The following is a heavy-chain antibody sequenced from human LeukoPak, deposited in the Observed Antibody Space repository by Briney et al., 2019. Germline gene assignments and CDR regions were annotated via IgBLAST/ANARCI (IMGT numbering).Heavy chain of an antibody. Sequence: SGTLSLTCAVSGGSISSSNWWSWVRQPPGKGLEWIGSIYYSGSTYYNPSLKSRVTISVDTSKNQFSLKLSSVTAADTAVYYCARESGSYYDDDACWDYWGQGTLVTVSS. D-gene: IGHD1-26*01. V-gene: IGHV4-4*02. CDR1: GGSISSSNW. CDR3: ARESGSYYDDDACWDY. J-gene: IGHJ4*02. CDR2: IYYSGST.